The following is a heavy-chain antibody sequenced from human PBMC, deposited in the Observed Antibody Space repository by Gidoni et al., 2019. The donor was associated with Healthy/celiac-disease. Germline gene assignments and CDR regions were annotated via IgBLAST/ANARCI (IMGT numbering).Heavy chain of an antibody. V-gene: IGHV3-9*01. CDR3: AKDLSSSLDY. J-gene: IGHJ4*02. D-gene: IGHD6-13*01. CDR2: ISWNSGSI. CDR1: GFTFDDYA. Sequence: EVQLVESGGGLVQPGRSLRLSCAASGFTFDDYAMHWVRKAPGKGLEWVSGISWNSGSIGYADSVKGRFTISRDNAKNSLYLQMNSLRAEDTALYYCAKDLSSSLDYWGQGTLVTVSS.